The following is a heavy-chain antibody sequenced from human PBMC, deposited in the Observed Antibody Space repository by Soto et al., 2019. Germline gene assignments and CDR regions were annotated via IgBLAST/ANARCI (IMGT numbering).Heavy chain of an antibody. CDR1: GFTFSNCV. Sequence: GGSLRLSCGASGFTFSNCVMTWVRQAPGTGLEWVSCITDSGTGTYYADSVKGRFTISRDNSKNTMYLQMNNLRAEGTGVYYCAKGLINGRWYAEDWGQGTLVTVSS. CDR3: AKGLINGRWYAED. V-gene: IGHV3-23*01. CDR2: ITDSGTGT. J-gene: IGHJ4*02. D-gene: IGHD6-13*01.